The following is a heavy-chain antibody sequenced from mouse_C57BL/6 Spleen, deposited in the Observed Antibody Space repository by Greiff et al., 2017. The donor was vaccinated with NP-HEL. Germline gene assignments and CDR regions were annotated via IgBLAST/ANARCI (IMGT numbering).Heavy chain of an antibody. CDR2: FHPYNDDT. J-gene: IGHJ1*03. Sequence: QVQLKQSGAELVKPGASVKMSCKASGYTFTTYPIEWMKQNHGKSLEWIGNFHPYNDDTKYNEKFKGKATLTVEKSSSTVYLELSRLTSDDSAVYYCARGRGNSRMYWYFDVWGTGTTVTVSS. CDR3: ARGRGNSRMYWYFDV. CDR1: GYTFTTYP. D-gene: IGHD2-1*01. V-gene: IGHV1-47*01.